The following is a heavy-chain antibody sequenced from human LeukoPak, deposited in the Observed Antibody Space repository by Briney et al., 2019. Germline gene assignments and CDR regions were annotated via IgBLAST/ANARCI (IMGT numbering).Heavy chain of an antibody. V-gene: IGHV3-23*01. J-gene: IGHJ4*02. CDR3: ANGKATLHAPHCSSTSCHREGY. D-gene: IGHD2-2*01. CDR2: ISGSGGST. CDR1: GFTFSSYA. Sequence: PGGSLRLSCAASGFTFSSYAMSWVRQAPGKGLEWVSAISGSGGSTYYADSVKGRFTISRDNSKNTLYLQMNSLRAEDTAVYYCANGKATLHAPHCSSTSCHREGYWGQGTLVTVSS.